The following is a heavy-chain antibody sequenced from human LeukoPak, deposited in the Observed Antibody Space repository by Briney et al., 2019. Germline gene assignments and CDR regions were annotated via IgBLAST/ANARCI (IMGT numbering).Heavy chain of an antibody. J-gene: IGHJ4*02. CDR1: GFTFSIHA. Sequence: GGSLRLSCAASGFTFSIHAMSWVRQAPGKGLEWVSGISGSGVNTYYANSVKGRFTISRDKFMNTLYLQMNSLRAEDTAVYYCARGRGLPVRPPNEGFLDYWGRGTLVTVSS. CDR3: ARGRGLPVRPPNEGFLDY. D-gene: IGHD6-6*01. CDR2: ISGSGVNT. V-gene: IGHV3-23*01.